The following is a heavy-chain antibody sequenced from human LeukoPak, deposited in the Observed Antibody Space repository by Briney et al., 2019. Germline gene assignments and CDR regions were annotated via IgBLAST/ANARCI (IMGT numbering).Heavy chain of an antibody. V-gene: IGHV3-9*01. Sequence: GGSLRLSCAASGFTFDDYAMHWVRQALGKGLEWVSGISWNSGSIGYADSVKGRFTISRDNAKNSLYLQMNSLRAEDTALYYCAKDGNWGLNYFDYWGQGTLVTVSS. J-gene: IGHJ4*02. D-gene: IGHD7-27*01. CDR2: ISWNSGSI. CDR3: AKDGNWGLNYFDY. CDR1: GFTFDDYA.